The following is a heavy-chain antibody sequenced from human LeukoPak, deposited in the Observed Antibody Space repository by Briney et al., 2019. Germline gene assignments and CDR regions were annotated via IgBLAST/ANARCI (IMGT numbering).Heavy chain of an antibody. CDR3: ARSSSSIGDDYFDY. V-gene: IGHV3-30-3*01. CDR1: GFTFSSYA. D-gene: IGHD6-6*01. Sequence: PGRSLRLSCAASGFTFSSYAMHWVRQAPGKGLEWVAAISYDESNNYYADSVKGRFTISRDNSKNMLYLQMNSLRAEDSAVYYCARSSSSIGDDYFDYWGQGILVTVSS. CDR2: ISYDESNN. J-gene: IGHJ4*02.